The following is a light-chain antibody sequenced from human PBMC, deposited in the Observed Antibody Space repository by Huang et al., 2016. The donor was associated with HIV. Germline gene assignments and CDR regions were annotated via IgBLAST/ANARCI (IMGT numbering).Light chain of an antibody. V-gene: IGKV1-5*03. CDR1: QSVSTW. Sequence: DIQMTQSPSILSASVGDRVTITCRASQSVSTWSAWYQQNPGHPTKRLIYKSSTLESGVPSSFSGSVSVTEFTLTFSSLQPDDFATYYCQQYNTFWTFGQGTKV. J-gene: IGKJ1*01. CDR3: QQYNTFWT. CDR2: KSS.